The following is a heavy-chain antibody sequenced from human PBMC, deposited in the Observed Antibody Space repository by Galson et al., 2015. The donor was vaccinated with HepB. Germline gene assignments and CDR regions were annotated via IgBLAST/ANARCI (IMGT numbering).Heavy chain of an antibody. CDR1: GFTFSSHA. V-gene: IGHV3-23*01. CDR3: VGSSAWTGVFDY. Sequence: SLRLSCAVSGFTFSSHAMTWVRQAPGKGLECISFISNNGDSTYYADSVKGRFTISRDNSKNTLYLQMNSLRGDDTALYYCVGSSAWTGVFDYWGQGTLVTVSS. CDR2: ISNNGDST. D-gene: IGHD6-19*01. J-gene: IGHJ4*02.